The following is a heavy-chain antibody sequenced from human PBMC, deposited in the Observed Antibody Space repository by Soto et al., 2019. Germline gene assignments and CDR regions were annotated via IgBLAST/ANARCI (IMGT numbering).Heavy chain of an antibody. CDR2: FIPIFGTT. CDR3: TRDRGLMYNDSRGYYYSAY. V-gene: IGHV1-69*01. CDR1: GGTFSSYA. D-gene: IGHD3-22*01. Sequence: QVHLVQSGAEVKKPGSSVKVSCKASGGTFSSYAISWVRQAPGQGLEWMGGFIPIFGTTNYAQKFQGRVTITADESTSTAYMELSSLRSDDTAVYYCTRDRGLMYNDSRGYYYSAYWGQGTLVSVSS. J-gene: IGHJ4*02.